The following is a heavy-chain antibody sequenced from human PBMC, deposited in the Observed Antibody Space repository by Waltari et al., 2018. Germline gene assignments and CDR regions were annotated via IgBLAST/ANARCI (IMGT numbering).Heavy chain of an antibody. CDR1: GGSFSGYY. D-gene: IGHD5-12*01. CDR2: INHSGST. J-gene: IGHJ4*02. V-gene: IGHV4-34*01. Sequence: QVQLQQWGAGLLKPSETLSLTCAVYGGSFSGYYWSWIRQPPGKGLEWIGEINHSGSTNYNPSLKSRVTISVDTSKNQFSLKLSSVTAADTVVYYCAVEGVEMATIDWGQGTLVTVSS. CDR3: AVEGVEMATID.